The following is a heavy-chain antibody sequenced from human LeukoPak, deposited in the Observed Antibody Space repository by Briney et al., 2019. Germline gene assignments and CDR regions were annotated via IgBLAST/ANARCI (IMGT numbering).Heavy chain of an antibody. D-gene: IGHD6-19*01. Sequence: ASVKVSCKASGGTFSSYAISWVRQAPGQGLEWMGWISAYNGNTNYAQKLQGRVTMTTDTSTSTAYMELRSLRSDDTAVYYCARVLSSGWWDYYYYYMDVWGKGTTVTISS. CDR3: ARVLSSGWWDYYYYYMDV. CDR2: ISAYNGNT. CDR1: GGTFSSYA. V-gene: IGHV1-18*01. J-gene: IGHJ6*03.